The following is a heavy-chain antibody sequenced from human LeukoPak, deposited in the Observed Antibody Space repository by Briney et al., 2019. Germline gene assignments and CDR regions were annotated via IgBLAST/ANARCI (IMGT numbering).Heavy chain of an antibody. D-gene: IGHD6-13*01. CDR1: GFTFSSYS. J-gene: IGHJ4*02. Sequence: PGGSLRLSCAASGFTFSSYSMNWVRQAPGKGLEWVSYISSSSSTIYYADSVKGRFTISRDNAKNSLYLQMNSLRAEDTAVYYCARDGFSHSSSWWPMAHYFDYWGQGTLVTVSS. CDR3: ARDGFSHSSSWWPMAHYFDY. V-gene: IGHV3-48*01. CDR2: ISSSSSTI.